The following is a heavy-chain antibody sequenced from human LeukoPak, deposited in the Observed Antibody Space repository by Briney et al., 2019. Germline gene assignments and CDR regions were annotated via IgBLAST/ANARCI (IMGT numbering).Heavy chain of an antibody. CDR3: ARAKPKNMVRGLIMRRESRYYFDY. V-gene: IGHV3-23*01. J-gene: IGHJ4*02. D-gene: IGHD3-10*01. CDR1: GFIFSSHG. Sequence: GGSLRLSCAASGFIFSSHGMNWVRQAPGKGLEWVSAISGSGGSTYYADSVKGRFTISRDNSKSTLYIQMNSLRAEDTAVYYCARAKPKNMVRGLIMRRESRYYFDYWGQGTLVTVSS. CDR2: ISGSGGST.